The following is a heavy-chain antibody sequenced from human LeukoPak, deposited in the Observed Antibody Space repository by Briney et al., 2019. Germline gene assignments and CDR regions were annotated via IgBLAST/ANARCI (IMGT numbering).Heavy chain of an antibody. Sequence: PGGSLRLSCAASGFTFSSYWMCWVRQAPGKGLEWVANIKQDGSEKYYVDSVKGRFTISRDNAKNSLYLQTNSLRAEDTAVYYCARDRGYDILTGYLFDYCGQGTLVTVSS. D-gene: IGHD3-9*01. CDR1: GFTFSSYW. CDR2: IKQDGSEK. V-gene: IGHV3-7*01. CDR3: ARDRGYDILTGYLFDY. J-gene: IGHJ4*02.